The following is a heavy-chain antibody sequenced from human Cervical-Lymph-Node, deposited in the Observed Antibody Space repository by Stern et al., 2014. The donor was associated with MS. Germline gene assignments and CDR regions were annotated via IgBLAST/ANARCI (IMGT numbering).Heavy chain of an antibody. CDR1: GFTFSSHG. CDR3: LAYASGPNINH. CDR2: IWYDGSNA. J-gene: IGHJ5*02. D-gene: IGHD6-19*01. Sequence: EQLGEYGGGVVQLGRSLRLSCAASGFTFSSHGMHWVSQAPGKGLEWGAVIWYDGSNANYVDSAEGRVHNSRDKSKNTIQVQINSLRAEDTAVYYCLAYASGPNINHWGQGTLVTVSS. V-gene: IGHV3-33*01.